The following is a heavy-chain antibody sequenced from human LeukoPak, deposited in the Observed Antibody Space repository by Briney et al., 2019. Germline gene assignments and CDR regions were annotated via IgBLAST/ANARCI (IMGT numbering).Heavy chain of an antibody. CDR1: GFTFGDYA. J-gene: IGHJ4*02. CDR2: IRSKAYTGTT. Sequence: SGGSLRLSCTASGFTFGDYAVSWFRQAPGKGLEWVGFIRSKAYTGTTEYAASVKGRFTISRDDSKSVAYLQMNSLKTEDTAVYYCTRQPYDTSGYYYFMDFWGQGTLVTVSS. CDR3: TRQPYDTSGYYYFMDF. D-gene: IGHD3-22*01. V-gene: IGHV3-49*03.